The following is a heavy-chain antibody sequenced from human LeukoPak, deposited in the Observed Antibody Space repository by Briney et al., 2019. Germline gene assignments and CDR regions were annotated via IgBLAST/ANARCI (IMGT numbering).Heavy chain of an antibody. CDR1: GFTFSSYW. J-gene: IGHJ5*02. CDR2: ISTDGSST. Sequence: GGPLRLSCAASGFTFSSYWMHWVRQAPGKGLVWVSRISTDGSSTRYADSVKGRFTISRDNAKSTLYLQMNSLRAEDTAVYYCARAAGYNWFDPWGQGTLVTVSS. V-gene: IGHV3-74*01. CDR3: ARAAGYNWFDP.